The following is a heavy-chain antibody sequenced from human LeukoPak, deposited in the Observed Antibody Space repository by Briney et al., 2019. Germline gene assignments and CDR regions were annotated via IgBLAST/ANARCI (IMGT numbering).Heavy chain of an antibody. D-gene: IGHD6-13*01. Sequence: SETLSLTCTVSGDSISGSTSYYWGWIRQPPGKGLEWIGNIYYTGSTHYNPSLKSRLTIPVETSKNQFSLELNSVTAADTAVYYCARLSLPGRLSGSWPIFDYWGQGTLVTVSS. CDR2: IYYTGST. V-gene: IGHV4-39*07. CDR1: GDSISGSTSYY. J-gene: IGHJ4*02. CDR3: ARLSLPGRLSGSWPIFDY.